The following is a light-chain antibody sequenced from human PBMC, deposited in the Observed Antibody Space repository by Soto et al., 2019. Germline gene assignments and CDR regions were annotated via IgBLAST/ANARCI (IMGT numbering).Light chain of an antibody. CDR3: SSYTSSNSVV. CDR1: STDVGSYNR. J-gene: IGLJ2*01. V-gene: IGLV2-18*02. CDR2: EVS. Sequence: QSALTQPPSVSGSPGQSVTISCTGTSTDVGSYNRVSWYQQPPGTAPKLMIYEVSYRPSGVPDRFSGSKSGNTASLTISGLQAEDEADYYFSSYTSSNSVVFGGGTKVTVL.